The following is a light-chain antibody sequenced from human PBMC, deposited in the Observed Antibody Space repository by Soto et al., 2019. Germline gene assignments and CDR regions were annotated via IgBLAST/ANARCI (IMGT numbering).Light chain of an antibody. CDR1: QSISSW. CDR2: DAS. CDR3: QHYNSYSEA. J-gene: IGKJ1*01. Sequence: GDRVTITCRASQSISSWLAWYQQKPGKAPKLLIYDASTLESGVPSRFSGSGSGTEFTLTISSRQPADFATYYCQHYNSYSEAFGQGTKVDIK. V-gene: IGKV1-5*01.